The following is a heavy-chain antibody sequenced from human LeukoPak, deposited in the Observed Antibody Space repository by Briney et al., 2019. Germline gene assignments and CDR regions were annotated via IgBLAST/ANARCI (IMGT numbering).Heavy chain of an antibody. CDR3: AKVYSSGFYDAFDI. J-gene: IGHJ3*02. CDR2: ISWNSGVI. CDR1: GFTFEDYT. Sequence: PGRSLRLSCAVSGFTFEDYTVKSVPPAPGEGLEWVSGISWNSGVIGYAVSVKGRFTISRDNAKNSLYLQMDSLRAEDTALYYCAKVYSSGFYDAFDIWGQGTMVTVSS. D-gene: IGHD6-19*01. V-gene: IGHV3-9*01.